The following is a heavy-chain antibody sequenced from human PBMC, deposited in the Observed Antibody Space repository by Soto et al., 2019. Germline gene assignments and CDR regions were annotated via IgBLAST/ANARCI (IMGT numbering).Heavy chain of an antibody. CDR1: GFTFSSYA. D-gene: IGHD6-19*01. Sequence: EVQLLESGGGLVQPGGSLRLACVASGFTFSSYAMTWVRQAPGKGLEWVSGISGSGGSTYYADSVKGRFTISRDNSKNTLYLQMNSLRAEDTAVYYCARGLISGWYGVCAFDIWGQGTMVTVSS. V-gene: IGHV3-23*01. J-gene: IGHJ3*02. CDR2: ISGSGGST. CDR3: ARGLISGWYGVCAFDI.